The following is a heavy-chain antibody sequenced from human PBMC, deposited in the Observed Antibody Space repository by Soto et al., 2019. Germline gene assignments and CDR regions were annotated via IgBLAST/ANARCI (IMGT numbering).Heavy chain of an antibody. CDR1: GGTFISYA. V-gene: IGHV1-69*12. CDR2: IIPIFGTA. D-gene: IGHD7-27*01. J-gene: IGHJ2*01. Sequence: QVQMVQSGAEVKKPGSSVKVSCKASGGTFISYAISWVRQAPGQGLAWMGGIIPIFGTANYAQKFQGRVTITADESTSTAYMELSSLRSEDTAVYYCARDRSNWGGYFDLWGRGTLVTVSS. CDR3: ARDRSNWGGYFDL.